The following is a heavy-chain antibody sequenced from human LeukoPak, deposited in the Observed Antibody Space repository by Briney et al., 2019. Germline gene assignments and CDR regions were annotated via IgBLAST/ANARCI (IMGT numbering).Heavy chain of an antibody. CDR3: ARGRGWVDH. J-gene: IGHJ4*02. CDR1: GFTFSSYE. CDR2: IHDDGRVT. D-gene: IGHD3-16*01. Sequence: PGGSLRLSCAASGFTFSSYEMNWVRQAPGKGLEWVANIHDDGRVTNYVDSVKGRFTISRDDARNSVYLQLNSLRAEDTALYYCARGRGWVDHWGQGTLVTVSS. V-gene: IGHV3-7*01.